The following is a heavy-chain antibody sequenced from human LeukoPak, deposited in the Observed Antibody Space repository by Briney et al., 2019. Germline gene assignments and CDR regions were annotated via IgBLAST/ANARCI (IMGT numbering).Heavy chain of an antibody. J-gene: IGHJ5*02. V-gene: IGHV3-48*01. CDR1: GFTFSSYS. Sequence: GGSLRLSCAASGFTFSSYSMNWVRQAPGKGLEWVSYISSSSSTIYYADSVKGRFTISRDNAKNSLYLQMNSLRAEDTAVYYCARSHYGSGSSNWFDHWGQGTLLTVSS. CDR3: ARSHYGSGSSNWFDH. D-gene: IGHD3-10*01. CDR2: ISSSSSTI.